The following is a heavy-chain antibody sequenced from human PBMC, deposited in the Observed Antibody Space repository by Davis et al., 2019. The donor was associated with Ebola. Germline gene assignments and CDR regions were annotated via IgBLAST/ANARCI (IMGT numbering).Heavy chain of an antibody. CDR1: GFTLSRTD. D-gene: IGHD1-1*01. J-gene: IGHJ5*02. CDR2: INFGGSAT. V-gene: IGHV3-23*01. CDR3: AGDPNWESGS. Sequence: GESLKISCAASGFTLSRTDMNWFRQAPGGGPEWVSNINFGGSATYYADSVKGRFTISRDNSKNILYLQMDSLRIEDTAQYYCAGDPNWESGSWGQGTLVSVSS.